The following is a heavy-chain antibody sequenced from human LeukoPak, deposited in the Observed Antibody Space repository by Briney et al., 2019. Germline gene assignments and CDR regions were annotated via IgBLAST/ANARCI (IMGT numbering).Heavy chain of an antibody. CDR2: INWNGGST. Sequence: GGSLRLFCAASGFTFDDYGMSWVRQAPGKGLEWVSGINWNGGSTGYADSVKGRFTISRDNAKNSLYLQMNSLRAEDTALYHCARSGYSGYEYYFDYWGQGTLVTVSS. CDR1: GFTFDDYG. J-gene: IGHJ4*02. D-gene: IGHD5-12*01. CDR3: ARSGYSGYEYYFDY. V-gene: IGHV3-20*01.